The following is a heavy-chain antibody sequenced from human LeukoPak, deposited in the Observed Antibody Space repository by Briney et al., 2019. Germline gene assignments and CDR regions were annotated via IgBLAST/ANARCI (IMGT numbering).Heavy chain of an antibody. D-gene: IGHD3-3*01. CDR1: GFTFSSYG. CDR2: IRYDGSNK. J-gene: IGHJ4*02. Sequence: GRSLRLSCAASGFTFSSYGMHWVRQAPGKGLEWVAFIRYDGSNKYYADSVKGRFTISRDNSKNTLYLQMNSLRAEDTAVYYCARDQGQIFGVVKGFDYWGQGTLVTVSS. V-gene: IGHV3-30*02. CDR3: ARDQGQIFGVVKGFDY.